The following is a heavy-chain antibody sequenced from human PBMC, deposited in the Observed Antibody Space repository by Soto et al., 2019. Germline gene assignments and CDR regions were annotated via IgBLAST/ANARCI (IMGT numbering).Heavy chain of an antibody. CDR3: AIPTTVTLHYYGMDV. Sequence: QVQLVQSGAEVKKPGASVKVSCKASGYTFTGYYMHWVRQAPGQGLEWMGWINPNSGGTNYAQKFQGRVTMIRDTSISTAYMELSRLRSDDTAVYYCAIPTTVTLHYYGMDVWGQGTTVTVSS. J-gene: IGHJ6*02. CDR1: GYTFTGYY. CDR2: INPNSGGT. V-gene: IGHV1-2*02. D-gene: IGHD4-4*01.